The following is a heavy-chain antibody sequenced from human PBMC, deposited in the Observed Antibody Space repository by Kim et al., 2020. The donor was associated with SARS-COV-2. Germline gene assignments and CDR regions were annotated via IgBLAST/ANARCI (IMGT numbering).Heavy chain of an antibody. CDR2: ISYDGSNK. CDR3: ARDSYSSGWLDY. Sequence: GGSLRLSCAASGFTFSSYAMHWVRQAPGKGLEWVAVISYDGSNKYYADSVKGRFTISRDNSKNTLYLQMNSLRAEDTAVYYCARDSYSSGWLDYWGQGTLVTVSS. D-gene: IGHD6-19*01. CDR1: GFTFSSYA. V-gene: IGHV3-30-3*01. J-gene: IGHJ4*02.